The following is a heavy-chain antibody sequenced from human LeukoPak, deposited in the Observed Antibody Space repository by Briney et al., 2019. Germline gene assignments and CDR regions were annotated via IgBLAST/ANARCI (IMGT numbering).Heavy chain of an antibody. Sequence: GGSLRLSCAASRFSFRSYDMHWVRQAPGKGLEWLAVSSYDGSNTYYTDSVKGRFTISRDNSKNTLYLQMNSLRPADTAVYYCAKDGQLGGSSWFTLYFDFWGQGTLVTVSS. CDR1: RFSFRSYD. J-gene: IGHJ4*02. CDR3: AKDGQLGGSSWFTLYFDF. V-gene: IGHV3-30*18. D-gene: IGHD6-13*01. CDR2: SSYDGSNT.